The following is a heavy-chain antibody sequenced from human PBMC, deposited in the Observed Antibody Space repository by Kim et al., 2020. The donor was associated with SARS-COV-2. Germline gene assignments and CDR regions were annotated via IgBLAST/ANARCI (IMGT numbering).Heavy chain of an antibody. D-gene: IGHD4-17*01. V-gene: IGHV3-23*01. J-gene: IGHJ4*02. CDR2: IGSGGIAT. Sequence: GGSLRLSWAASGFTFSTSAMSWVRQAPGKGLEWVSSIGSGGIATSYADSVKGRFTISRDNYKNTLYLQMNTLRAEDTAVYYCATRTTVPSRFEHWGQGTLVTVSS. CDR3: ATRTTVPSRFEH. CDR1: GFTFSTSA.